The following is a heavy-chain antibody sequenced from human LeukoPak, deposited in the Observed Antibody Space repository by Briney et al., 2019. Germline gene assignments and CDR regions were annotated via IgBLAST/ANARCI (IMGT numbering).Heavy chain of an antibody. D-gene: IGHD6-13*01. V-gene: IGHV4-31*03. CDR2: IYYSGST. Sequence: SETLSLTCTVSGGSISSGGYSWSWIRQHPGKGLEWIGYIYYSGSTYYNPSLKSRVTISVDTSKNQFSLKLSSVTAADTAVYYCARGGGSSSPSHPYYFDYWGQGTLVTVSS. J-gene: IGHJ4*02. CDR1: GGSISSGGYS. CDR3: ARGGGSSSPSHPYYFDY.